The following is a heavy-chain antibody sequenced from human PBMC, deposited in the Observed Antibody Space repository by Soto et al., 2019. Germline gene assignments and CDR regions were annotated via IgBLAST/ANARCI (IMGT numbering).Heavy chain of an antibody. J-gene: IGHJ6*02. CDR2: TYYRSKWYN. D-gene: IGHD2-2*01. CDR3: ARDRGVVVPAAISVDGMDV. V-gene: IGHV6-1*01. Sequence: SQTLSLTCVISGDSVSSNSAAWNWIRQSPSRGLEWLGRTYYRSKWYNDYAVSVKSRITINPDTSKNQFSLQLNSVTPEDTAVYYCARDRGVVVPAAISVDGMDVWGQGTTVTVSS. CDR1: GDSVSSNSAA.